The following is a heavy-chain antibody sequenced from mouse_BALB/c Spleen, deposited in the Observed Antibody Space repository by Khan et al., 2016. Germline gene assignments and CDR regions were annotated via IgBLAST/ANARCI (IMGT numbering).Heavy chain of an antibody. V-gene: IGHV3-6*01. D-gene: IGHD1-1*01. CDR1: GYSITSGYY. J-gene: IGHJ4*01. CDR2: ISYDGNN. Sequence: VQLQESGPGLVKPSQSLSLTCSVTGYSITSGYYWNWIRQFPGNKLEWMGYISYDGNNNYKPSLKNRISITRDTSKNQLFLKLNSVTTEDTATYYCAIYYYGSSYYYYAMDYWGQGTSVTVSS. CDR3: AIYYYGSSYYYYAMDY.